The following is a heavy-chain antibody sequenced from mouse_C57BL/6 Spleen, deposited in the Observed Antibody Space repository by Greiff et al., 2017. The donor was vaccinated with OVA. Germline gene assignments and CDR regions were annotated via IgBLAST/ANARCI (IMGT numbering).Heavy chain of an antibody. CDR2: ISSGGDYI. V-gene: IGHV5-9-1*02. CDR3: TSLDSSGYYAMDY. J-gene: IGHJ4*01. D-gene: IGHD3-2*02. CDR1: GFTFSSYA. Sequence: EVQRVESGEGLVKPGGSLKLSCAASGFTFSSYAMSWVRQTPEKRLEWVAYISSGGDYIYYADTVKGRFTISRDNARNTLYLQMSSLKSEDTAMYYCTSLDSSGYYAMDYWGQGTSVTVSS.